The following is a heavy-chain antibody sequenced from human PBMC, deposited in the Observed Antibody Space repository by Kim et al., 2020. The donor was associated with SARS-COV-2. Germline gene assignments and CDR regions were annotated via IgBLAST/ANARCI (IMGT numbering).Heavy chain of an antibody. D-gene: IGHD2-21*02. CDR3: ARIRAPYCGGDCYSRNWFDP. CDR1: GYSFTSYW. CDR2: IYPGDSDT. V-gene: IGHV5-51*01. J-gene: IGHJ5*02. Sequence: GESLKISCKGSGYSFTSYWIGWVRQMPGKGLEWMGIIYPGDSDTRYSPSFQGQVTIPADKSISTAYLQWSSLKASDTAMYYCARIRAPYCGGDCYSRNWFDPWGQGTLVTVSS.